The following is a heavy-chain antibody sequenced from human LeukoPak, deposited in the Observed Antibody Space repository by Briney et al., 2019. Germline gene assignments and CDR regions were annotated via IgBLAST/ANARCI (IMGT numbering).Heavy chain of an antibody. CDR2: ISHSGST. V-gene: IGHV4-34*01. CDR3: AKSSSWYREFDY. Sequence: SETLSLTCAVYGGSFSGYYWSWIRQPPGKGLEWIGEISHSGSTNYNPSLKSRVTISVDTSRNQFSLKLSSVTAADTAVYYCAKSSSWYREFDYWGQGTLVTVSS. J-gene: IGHJ4*02. D-gene: IGHD6-13*01. CDR1: GGSFSGYY.